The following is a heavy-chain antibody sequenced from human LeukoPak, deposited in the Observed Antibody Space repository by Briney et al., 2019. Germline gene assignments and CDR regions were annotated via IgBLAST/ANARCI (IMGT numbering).Heavy chain of an antibody. D-gene: IGHD3-10*01. V-gene: IGHV3-23*01. Sequence: PGGSLRLSCAASGFTFSSYATSWVRQAPGKGLEWVSAISGSGGSTYYADSVKGRFTISRDNSKKMLYLQLSSLRAEDTAVYYCAKGGPDPGENYYFDYWGQGTLVTVSS. CDR3: AKGGPDPGENYYFDY. J-gene: IGHJ4*02. CDR1: GFTFSSYA. CDR2: ISGSGGST.